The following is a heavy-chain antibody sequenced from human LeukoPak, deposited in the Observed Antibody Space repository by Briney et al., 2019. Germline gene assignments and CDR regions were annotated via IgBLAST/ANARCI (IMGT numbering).Heavy chain of an antibody. V-gene: IGHV1-2*02. CDR1: GYTFTGYY. CDR3: ARTYCSSTSCFGGYYGMDV. J-gene: IGHJ6*02. Sequence: ASVKVSCKASGYTFTGYYMHWVRQAPGQGLEWMGWINPNRGGTNYAQKFQGRVTMTRDTSISTAYMELSRLRSDDTAVYYCARTYCSSTSCFGGYYGMDVWGQGTTVTVSS. D-gene: IGHD2-2*01. CDR2: INPNRGGT.